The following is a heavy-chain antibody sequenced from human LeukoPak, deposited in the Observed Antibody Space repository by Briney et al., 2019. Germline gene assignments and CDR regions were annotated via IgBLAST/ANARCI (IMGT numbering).Heavy chain of an antibody. CDR1: GGTYSSYA. CDR2: IIPIFGTA. D-gene: IGHD3-10*01. CDR3: ARDGGRTMVRGVTRRGMDV. Sequence: SVKVSCKASGGTYSSYAISWVRQAPGQGLEWMGGIIPIFGTANYAQKFQGRVTITADKSTSTAYMELSSLRSEDTAVYYCARDGGRTMVRGVTRRGMDVWGKGTTVTVSS. V-gene: IGHV1-69*06. J-gene: IGHJ6*04.